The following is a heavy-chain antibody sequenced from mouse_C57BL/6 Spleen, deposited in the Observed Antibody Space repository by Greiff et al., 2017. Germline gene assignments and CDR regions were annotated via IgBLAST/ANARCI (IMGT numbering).Heavy chain of an antibody. CDR1: GYAFTGST. CDR3: GRHEERRWYPVFDV. CDR2: FYPGGGGI. V-gene: IGHV1-62-2*01. Sequence: VQLQQSGPELVKPGASVKLSCKASGYAFTGSTIHWVKQRSGQGLEWIGWFYPGGGGIKYNEKFKDKDTLTADKSSSTVYMELSRLTSEEASVYFCGRHEERRWYPVFDVWGTGTTVTVSS. J-gene: IGHJ1*03. D-gene: IGHD2-1*01.